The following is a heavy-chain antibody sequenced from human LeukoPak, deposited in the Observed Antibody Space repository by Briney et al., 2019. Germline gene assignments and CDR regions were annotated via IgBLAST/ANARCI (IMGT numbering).Heavy chain of an antibody. V-gene: IGHV4-39*01. D-gene: IGHD3-10*01. Sequence: PSETLSLLCTVSGGSFSGSSYFWGWLRQPLGEGLGWIESIYYSGSTYYNPSLKSQVTISVDTSKNQFSLKLNSVTATDTAVYYCARHYGPWGQGTLVTVSS. CDR3: ARHYGP. CDR1: GGSFSGSSYF. J-gene: IGHJ4*02. CDR2: IYYSGST.